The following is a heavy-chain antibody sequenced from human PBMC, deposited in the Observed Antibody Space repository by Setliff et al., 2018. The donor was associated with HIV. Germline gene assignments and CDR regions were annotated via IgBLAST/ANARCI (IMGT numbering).Heavy chain of an antibody. V-gene: IGHV3-74*01. CDR2: INKDETTT. J-gene: IGHJ6*02. Sequence: PGGSLRLSCAASGFTFSWYWMHWVRQAPGKGLEWVSGINKDETTTNYADSVKGRFTISRDNAKNTVYLQMNSLKDADTAVYYCVKMNLHYYGMDAWGQGTTVTVSS. CDR3: VKMNLHYYGMDA. CDR1: GFTFSWYW.